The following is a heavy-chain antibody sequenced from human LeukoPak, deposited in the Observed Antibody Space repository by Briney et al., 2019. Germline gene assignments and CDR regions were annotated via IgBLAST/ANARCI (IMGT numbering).Heavy chain of an antibody. Sequence: GASVKVSCKAFGYTFTNYYIHWMRQAPGQGLEWVGIINLNAVTTRYAQKFQGRITVTRDTSTSTVYMELSSLRSEDTAVYFCAREGAAEAKNFDYWGQGTLVIVSS. CDR1: GYTFTNYY. CDR3: AREGAAEAKNFDY. D-gene: IGHD6-25*01. V-gene: IGHV1-46*01. J-gene: IGHJ4*02. CDR2: INLNAVTT.